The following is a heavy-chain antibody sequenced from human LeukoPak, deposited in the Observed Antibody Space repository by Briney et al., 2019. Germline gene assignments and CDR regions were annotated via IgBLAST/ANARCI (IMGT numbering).Heavy chain of an antibody. J-gene: IGHJ4*02. CDR2: IYHSGST. D-gene: IGHD5-18*01. CDR3: AKEVYSYGFTPFDY. CDR1: GGSISSGSYY. Sequence: SQTLSLTCTVSGGSISSGSYYWGWIRQPPGKGLEWIGSIYHSGSTYYNPSLKSRVTISVDTSKNQFSLKLSSVTAADTAVYYCAKEVYSYGFTPFDYWGQGTLVTVSS. V-gene: IGHV4-39*07.